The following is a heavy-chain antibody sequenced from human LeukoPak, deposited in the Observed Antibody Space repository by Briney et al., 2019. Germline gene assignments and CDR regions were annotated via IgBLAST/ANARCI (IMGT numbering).Heavy chain of an antibody. Sequence: QTLSLTCAISGDSVSNNIATWNWVRQSPSRGLEWLGRTYYRSRWGNDYAISVKGRITINPDTSRNQFSLQLNSVTPEDTAVYYCFSDSGDYYGARDFWGQGTPVIVS. D-gene: IGHD5-12*01. J-gene: IGHJ1*01. CDR1: GDSVSNNIAT. CDR2: TYYRSRWGN. V-gene: IGHV6-1*01. CDR3: FSDSGDYYGARDF.